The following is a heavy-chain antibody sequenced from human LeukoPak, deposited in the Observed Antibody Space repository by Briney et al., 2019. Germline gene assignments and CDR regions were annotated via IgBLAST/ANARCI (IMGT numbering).Heavy chain of an antibody. CDR2: ISGSGGST. J-gene: IGHJ3*01. CDR1: GFTFSSYA. D-gene: IGHD6-19*01. V-gene: IGHV3-23*01. Sequence: GGSLRLSCAASGFTFSSYAMSWVRQAPGKGLEWVSAISGSGGSTYYADSVRGRFTISRDNAKNSLYLQMNSLRTEDTALYYCTKSSVHAVAGSGWAFDLWGQGTMVTVSS. CDR3: TKSSVHAVAGSGWAFDL.